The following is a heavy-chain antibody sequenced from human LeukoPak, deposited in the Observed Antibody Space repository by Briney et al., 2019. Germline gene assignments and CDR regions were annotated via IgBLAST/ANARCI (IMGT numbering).Heavy chain of an antibody. CDR3: ARVTLIAAAGPADFQH. CDR2: ISSSSSYI. V-gene: IGHV3-21*01. Sequence: PGGSLRLSCAASGFTFSSYSMNWVRQAPGKGLEWVSSISSSSSYIYYADSVKGRFTISRDNAKNSLYLQMNSLRAEDTAVYYCARVTLIAAAGPADFQHWGQGTLVIVSS. D-gene: IGHD6-13*01. J-gene: IGHJ1*01. CDR1: GFTFSSYS.